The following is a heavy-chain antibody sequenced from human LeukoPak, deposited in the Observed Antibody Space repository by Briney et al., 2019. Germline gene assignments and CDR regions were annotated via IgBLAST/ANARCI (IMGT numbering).Heavy chain of an antibody. V-gene: IGHV3-23*01. J-gene: IGHJ3*01. CDR2: ISGSGGVT. D-gene: IGHD2-21*01. CDR1: GFTLTTYA. Sequence: GGSLRLSCAVSGFTLTTYAMSWVRQAPGKGLEWVSAISGSGGVTWYADSVKGRFSISRDTSKNTLFLQMNSLRADDTALYYCAKDRAYPNDVFDVWGQGTMVTVSS. CDR3: AKDRAYPNDVFDV.